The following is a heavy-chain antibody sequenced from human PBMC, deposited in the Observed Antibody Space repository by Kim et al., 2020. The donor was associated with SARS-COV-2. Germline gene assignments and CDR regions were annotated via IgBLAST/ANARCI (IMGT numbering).Heavy chain of an antibody. Sequence: HTRRDTISADTSKNQFSLKRSSVTAADTAVYYCARAREYYDILTGRFDYWGQGTLVTVSS. J-gene: IGHJ4*02. D-gene: IGHD3-9*01. CDR3: ARAREYYDILTGRFDY. V-gene: IGHV4-30-2*04.